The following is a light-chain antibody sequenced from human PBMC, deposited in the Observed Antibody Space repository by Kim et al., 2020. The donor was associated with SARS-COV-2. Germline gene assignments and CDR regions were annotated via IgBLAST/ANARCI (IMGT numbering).Light chain of an antibody. V-gene: IGKV1-17*03. CDR1: QGISKS. CDR3: LPHNIYPLT. Sequence: ASVGARVTSTCRASQGISKSLAWFQQKPGKVPERPISSASNLAGGVPSRFTGSGSGTEFTLTISSLQPEDFVTYDCLPHNIYPLTFGQGTRLEIK. J-gene: IGKJ5*01. CDR2: SAS.